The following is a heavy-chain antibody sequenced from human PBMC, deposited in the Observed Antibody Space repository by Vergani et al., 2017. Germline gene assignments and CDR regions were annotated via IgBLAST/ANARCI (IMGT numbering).Heavy chain of an antibody. CDR3: TASRLAAAGQTYWYVDL. CDR2: IRSKANSYAT. CDR1: GFTFSGSA. D-gene: IGHD6-13*01. J-gene: IGHJ2*01. Sequence: EVQLVESGGGLVQPGGSLKLSCAASGFTFSGSAMHWVRQASGIGLEWVGRIRSKANSYATAYAASVKGRFTISRDDSKNTAYLQMNSLKTEDTAVYYCTASRLAAAGQTYWYVDLWGRGTLVTVSS. V-gene: IGHV3-73*02.